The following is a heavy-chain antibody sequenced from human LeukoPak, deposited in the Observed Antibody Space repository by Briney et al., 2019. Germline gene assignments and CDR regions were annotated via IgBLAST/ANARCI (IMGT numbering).Heavy chain of an antibody. CDR3: ARDREGYCSGGRCTNFDY. D-gene: IGHD2-15*01. CDR1: GFTFSSYS. V-gene: IGHV3-21*01. Sequence: PGGSLRLSCAASGFTFSSYSMNWVRQAPGKGLEWVSFISSSSSYIYDADSVKGRFTISRDNAKNSLYLQMNSLRAEDTAVYYCARDREGYCSGGRCTNFDYWGQGTLVTVSS. CDR2: ISSSSSYI. J-gene: IGHJ4*02.